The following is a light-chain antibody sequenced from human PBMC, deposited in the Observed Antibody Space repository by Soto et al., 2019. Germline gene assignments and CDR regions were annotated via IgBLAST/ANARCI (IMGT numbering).Light chain of an antibody. J-gene: IGLJ3*02. CDR2: GNN. Sequence: LTQPPSVSGAPGQKVTISCTRSSSNIGAAYDVHWYQHLPGTAPKLLIYGNNNRPSGVPDRFSGSKSGTSASLAITGLQAEDEADYYCQSYDSSLSGWVFGGGTKLTVL. V-gene: IGLV1-40*01. CDR1: SSNIGAAYD. CDR3: QSYDSSLSGWV.